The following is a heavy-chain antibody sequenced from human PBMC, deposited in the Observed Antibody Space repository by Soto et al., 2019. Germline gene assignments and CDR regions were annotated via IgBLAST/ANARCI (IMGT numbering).Heavy chain of an antibody. Sequence: PGESLKISCQVSGYSFATYWIGWVRQMPGKGPEWMGIIYPGDSNTRYSPSFQGQVTISADKSINTAYLEWSSLQASDSAMYYCARRLGIAGRKCSLDSWGQGTLVTVSS. CDR1: GYSFATYW. CDR2: IYPGDSNT. D-gene: IGHD6-6*01. CDR3: ARRLGIAGRKCSLDS. J-gene: IGHJ4*02. V-gene: IGHV5-51*01.